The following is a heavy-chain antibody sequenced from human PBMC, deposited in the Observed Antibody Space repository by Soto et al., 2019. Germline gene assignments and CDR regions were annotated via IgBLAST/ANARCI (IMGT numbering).Heavy chain of an antibody. J-gene: IGHJ3*01. D-gene: IGHD5-12*01. CDR3: AKDQVDVVATSKDAFDV. V-gene: IGHV3-23*01. CDR1: GFTFSSCA. CDR2: TSGSGGST. Sequence: EVQLLESGGGLVQPGGSLRLSCAASGFTFSSCAMTWVRQAPGKGLEWVSATSGSGGSTYYADSVKGRFTISRDNSKNTLYRQMNSLRAEDTDVYYCAKDQVDVVATSKDAFDVWGQGTMVAVSS.